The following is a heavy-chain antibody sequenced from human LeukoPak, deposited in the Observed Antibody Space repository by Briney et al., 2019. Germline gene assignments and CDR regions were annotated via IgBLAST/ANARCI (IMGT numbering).Heavy chain of an antibody. CDR1: GSTSTSHV. D-gene: IGHD1-1*01. CDR2: IRMKVQTT. V-gene: IGHV3-64D*06. Sequence: RGSLRPSCSAPGSTSTSHVMHWVRHAPRKGLQYVSGIRMKVQTTHYAGSVKGRFAISRDSSKSTVYLQMNSLTARDTAVCYCVSEGLERRTIFDYWGQGALVCVSS. CDR3: VSEGLERRTIFDY. J-gene: IGHJ4*02.